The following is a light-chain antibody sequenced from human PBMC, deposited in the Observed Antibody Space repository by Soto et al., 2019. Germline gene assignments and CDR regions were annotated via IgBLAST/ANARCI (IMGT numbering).Light chain of an antibody. CDR2: AAS. Sequence: IQMTQSPSTLSASVGDRVTITCRASQGISSYLAWYQQKPGKAPKLLIYAASTLQSGVPSRFSGSGSGTDFTLTISCLQSEDFATYYCQQYYSYPWTFGQGTKVDIK. J-gene: IGKJ1*01. CDR1: QGISSY. V-gene: IGKV1-8*01. CDR3: QQYYSYPWT.